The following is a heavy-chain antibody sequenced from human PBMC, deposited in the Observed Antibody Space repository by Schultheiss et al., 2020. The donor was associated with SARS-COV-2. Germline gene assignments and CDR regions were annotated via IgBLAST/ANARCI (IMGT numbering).Heavy chain of an antibody. V-gene: IGHV3-33*01. Sequence: GGSLRLSCAASGFTFSSYGMHWVRQAPGKGLEWVAVIWYDGSNKYYADSVKGRFTISRDNSKNTLYLQMNSLRAEDTAVYYCARDLVGTSSTIQFDYWGQGTLVTVAS. CDR1: GFTFSSYG. D-gene: IGHD2-2*01. J-gene: IGHJ4*02. CDR2: IWYDGSNK. CDR3: ARDLVGTSSTIQFDY.